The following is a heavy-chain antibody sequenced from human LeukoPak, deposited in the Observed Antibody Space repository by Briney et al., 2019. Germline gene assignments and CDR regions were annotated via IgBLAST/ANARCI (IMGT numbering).Heavy chain of an antibody. CDR1: GGSIRSSYYY. J-gene: IGHJ4*02. CDR3: ARRQQWLAHFGYFDY. V-gene: IGHV4-39*01. Sequence: SETLSLTCTVSGGSIRSSYYYWGWIRQPPGKGLEWIGSIYDSGSTYYNPSLKSRVTISVDTSKNQFSLQLNSVTPEDTAVYYCARRQQWLAHFGYFDYWGQGTLVTVSS. D-gene: IGHD6-19*01. CDR2: IYDSGST.